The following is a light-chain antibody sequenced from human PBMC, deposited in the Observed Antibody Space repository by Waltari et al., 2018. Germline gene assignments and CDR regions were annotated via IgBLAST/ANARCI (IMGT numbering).Light chain of an antibody. Sequence: SYELTQPPSVSVSPGQTATITCSGDGLGDEDVWWYQQQPGQAPVACSYSADKRPSGIPERFSGSNSGNTATLTIGGTQTTDEGDYYCQAWDDTTVVFGAGTKVTV. CDR1: GLGDED. CDR2: SAD. J-gene: IGLJ2*01. V-gene: IGLV3-1*01. CDR3: QAWDDTTVV.